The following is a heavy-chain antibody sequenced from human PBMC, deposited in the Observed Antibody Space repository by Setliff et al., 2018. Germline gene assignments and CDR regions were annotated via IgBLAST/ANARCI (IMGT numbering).Heavy chain of an antibody. J-gene: IGHJ4*02. V-gene: IGHV4-59*11. CDR1: GGSISSQD. D-gene: IGHD5-18*01. CDR2: VYSSGIT. CDR3: ARETTAWGYVDTAMVTFINQ. Sequence: SETLSLTCTVSGGSISSQDWSWIRQPPGKGLEWIGYVYSSGITNYNPSLKSRVTMSVDTSKNQFSLKLSSVTAADTAVYYCARETTAWGYVDTAMVTFINQWGQGTLVTVSS.